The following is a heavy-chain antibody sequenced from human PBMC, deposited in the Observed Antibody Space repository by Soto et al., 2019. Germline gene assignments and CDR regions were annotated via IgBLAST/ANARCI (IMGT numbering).Heavy chain of an antibody. Sequence: EVQLLESGGDLVQPGGSLRLVCAASGFTFSNSGMRWVRQAPGQGLEWVSSIGPSVNTYYFDAVKGRFTISRAISKNTLFLQMDSLRAEDTATYYCAKLLHNSYYNVMDVWGQGTTVTVSS. CDR2: IGPSVNT. J-gene: IGHJ6*02. V-gene: IGHV3-23*01. D-gene: IGHD4-4*01. CDR3: AKLLHNSYYNVMDV. CDR1: GFTFSNSG.